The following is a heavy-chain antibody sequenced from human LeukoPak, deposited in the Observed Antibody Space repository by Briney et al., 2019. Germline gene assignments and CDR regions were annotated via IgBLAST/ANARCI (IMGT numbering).Heavy chain of an antibody. CDR3: ARDGNPAMVRGDFDY. D-gene: IGHD5-18*01. V-gene: IGHV1-3*01. J-gene: IGHJ4*02. Sequence: GASVKVSCKASGYTFTSYAMHWVRQAPGQRLEWMGWINGANGDTKYSQKLHGRVTITRDTSASTAYMELSSLRSEDTAVHYCARDGNPAMVRGDFDYWGQGTLVTVSS. CDR2: INGANGDT. CDR1: GYTFTSYA.